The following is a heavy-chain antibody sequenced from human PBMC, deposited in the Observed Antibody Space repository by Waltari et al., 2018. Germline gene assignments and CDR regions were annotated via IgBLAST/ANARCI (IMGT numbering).Heavy chain of an antibody. V-gene: IGHV1-46*01. CDR3: ARGSGSYYKTTGYFDL. J-gene: IGHJ2*01. D-gene: IGHD3-10*01. Sequence: QVQLVQSGAEVKKPGASVKVSCKASGYTFTSYYMHWVRQAPGQGLEWMGIINPSGGSTSYAQKFQGRFTMTRDTSTSTVYMELSSLRSEDTAVYYCARGSGSYYKTTGYFDLWGRGTLVTVSS. CDR2: INPSGGST. CDR1: GYTFTSYY.